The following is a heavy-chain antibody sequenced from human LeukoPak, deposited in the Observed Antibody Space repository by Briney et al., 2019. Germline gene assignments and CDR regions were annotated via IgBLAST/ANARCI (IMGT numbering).Heavy chain of an antibody. D-gene: IGHD2-2*02. CDR2: INHSGST. V-gene: IGHV4-34*01. J-gene: IGHJ6*03. CDR1: GGSFSGYY. CDR3: ARVRYQLLYRSGDYCYYMDV. Sequence: SETLSLTCAVYGGSFSGYYWSWIRQPPGKGLEWIGEINHSGSTDYNPSLKSRVTISVDTSKNQFSLKLSSVTAADTAVYYCARVRYQLLYRSGDYCYYMDVWGKGTTVTVSS.